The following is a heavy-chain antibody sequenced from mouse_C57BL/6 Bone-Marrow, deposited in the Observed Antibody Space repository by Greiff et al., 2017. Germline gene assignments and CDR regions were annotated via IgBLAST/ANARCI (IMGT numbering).Heavy chain of an antibody. CDR3: AGEGGNYGGGYAMDY. CDR1: GFSLTNYD. D-gene: IGHD2-1*01. CDR2: IWAGGIT. V-gene: IGHV2-9*02. Sequence: VELKESGPGLVAPSQSLSITCTVSGFSLTNYDVHWVRQPPGKGLAWLGVIWAGGITNYNSAPMYRLSISKDNSKSQVFLTMNSLQTDDTAMYYWAGEGGNYGGGYAMDYWGQGTSVTVSS. J-gene: IGHJ4*01.